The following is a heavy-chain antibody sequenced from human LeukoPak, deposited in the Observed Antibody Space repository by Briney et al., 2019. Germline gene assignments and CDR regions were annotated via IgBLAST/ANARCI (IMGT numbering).Heavy chain of an antibody. J-gene: IGHJ4*02. CDR3: ASRKQGNDY. CDR2: IYHSEST. V-gene: IGHV4-38-2*02. Sequence: PSETLSLTCTVSGYSISSGYYWGWIRQPPGKGLGWIGSIYHSESTYYNPSLKSQVTMSADTSKNQFSLKLSSVTAADTAVYYCASRKQGNDYWGQGTLVTVSS. CDR1: GYSISSGYY. D-gene: IGHD7-27*01.